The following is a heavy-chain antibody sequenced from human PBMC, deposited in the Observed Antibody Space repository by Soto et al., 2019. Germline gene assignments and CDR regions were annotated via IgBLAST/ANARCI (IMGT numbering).Heavy chain of an antibody. Sequence: GGSLRLSCAASGFTFSSYAMSWVRQAPGKGLEWVSAISGSGGSTYYADSVKGRFTISRDNSKNTLYLQMNSLRAEDTAVYYCAKDDKQWLVRGPIDYWGQGTLVTVSS. D-gene: IGHD6-19*01. V-gene: IGHV3-23*01. CDR2: ISGSGGST. J-gene: IGHJ4*02. CDR3: AKDDKQWLVRGPIDY. CDR1: GFTFSSYA.